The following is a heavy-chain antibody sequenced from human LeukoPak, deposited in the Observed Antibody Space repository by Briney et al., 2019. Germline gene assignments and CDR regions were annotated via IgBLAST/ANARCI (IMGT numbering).Heavy chain of an antibody. CDR3: ATAPSSLVDY. Sequence: GGSLRLSCAASGFSVGHNYMSWFRQAPGKGLEWVSVIYSGGTTESADSVRGRCTISRDSSKNTLYLQMNSLRAEDTAVYYCATAPSSLVDYWGQGTLVTVSS. D-gene: IGHD2-2*01. CDR1: GFSVGHNY. J-gene: IGHJ4*02. V-gene: IGHV3-53*01. CDR2: IYSGGTT.